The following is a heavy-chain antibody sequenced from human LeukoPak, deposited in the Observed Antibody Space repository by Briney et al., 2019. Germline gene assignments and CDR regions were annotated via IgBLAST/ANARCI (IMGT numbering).Heavy chain of an antibody. J-gene: IGHJ4*02. CDR3: AKQEDTAVDSQFDL. CDR2: IFYFGVT. CDR1: SGSINISPSY. V-gene: IGHV4-39*01. Sequence: SETLSLTCSVSSGSINISPSYWGWIRQPPGKGLEWIGSIFYFGVTYYNPSLKSRVTISVDTSKNQSSLMLTSVTDSDTAMYFCAKQEDTAVDSQFDLWGQGILVTV. D-gene: IGHD5-18*01.